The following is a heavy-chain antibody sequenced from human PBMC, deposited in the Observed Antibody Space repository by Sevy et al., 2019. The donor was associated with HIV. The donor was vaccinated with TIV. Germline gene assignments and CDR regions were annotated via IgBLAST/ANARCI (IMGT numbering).Heavy chain of an antibody. V-gene: IGHV3-15*01. CDR1: GFTFSNAW. CDR3: TTGESYYDSSGYSQGDAFDI. J-gene: IGHJ3*02. D-gene: IGHD3-22*01. Sequence: GGSLRLSCAASGFTFSNAWMSWVRQAPGKGLEWVGRIKSKTDGGTTDYAAPVKGRFTISRDDSKNTLYLQMNSLKTEDTAVYYCTTGESYYDSSGYSQGDAFDIWGQGTMVTVSS. CDR2: IKSKTDGGTT.